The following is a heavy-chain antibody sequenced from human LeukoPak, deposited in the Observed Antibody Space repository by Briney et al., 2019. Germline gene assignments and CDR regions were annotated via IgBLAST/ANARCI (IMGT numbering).Heavy chain of an antibody. CDR2: IHYTGST. J-gene: IGHJ6*03. Sequence: SETLSLTCTVSGGSINSYYWSWIRQPPGKGLECIGYIHYTGSTNYNPSLKSRVTISVDTSKNQFSLKLSSVTAADTAVYYCARLYYVYYYMDVWGKGTTVTISS. V-gene: IGHV4-59*01. CDR3: ARLYYVYYYMDV. CDR1: GGSINSYY.